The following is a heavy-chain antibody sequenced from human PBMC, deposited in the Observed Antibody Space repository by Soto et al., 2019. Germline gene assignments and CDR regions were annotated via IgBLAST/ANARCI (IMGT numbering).Heavy chain of an antibody. Sequence: PSETLSLTCTVSGGSISSCDYYWSWIRQPPGKGLEWIGYIYYSGSTYYNPSLKSRVTISVDTSKNQLSLKLSSVTAADTAVYYCARDSGHGDYLDGAFDIWGQGTMVTVSS. CDR1: GGSISSCDYY. CDR3: ARDSGHGDYLDGAFDI. V-gene: IGHV4-30-4*01. J-gene: IGHJ3*02. CDR2: IYYSGST. D-gene: IGHD4-17*01.